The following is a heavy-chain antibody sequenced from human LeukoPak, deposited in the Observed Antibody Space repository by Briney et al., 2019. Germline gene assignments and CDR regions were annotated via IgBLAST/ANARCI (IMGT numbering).Heavy chain of an antibody. J-gene: IGHJ6*03. V-gene: IGHV1-2*02. CDR2: INPNSGGT. CDR1: GYTFTGYY. CDR3: ARDPSGYYGSGSDYYYYYMDV. Sequence: ASVKVSCKASGYTFTGYYMHWVRQAPGQGLEWMGWINPNSGGTNYAQKFQGRVTMTRDTSISTAYMELSRLRSDDTAVYYCARDPSGYYGSGSDYYYYYMDVWGKGTTVTISS. D-gene: IGHD3-10*01.